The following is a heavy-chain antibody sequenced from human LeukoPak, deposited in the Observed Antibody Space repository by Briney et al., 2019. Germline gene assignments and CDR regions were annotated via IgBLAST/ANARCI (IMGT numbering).Heavy chain of an antibody. J-gene: IGHJ4*02. CDR3: ARGPYDSSGYGY. D-gene: IGHD3-22*01. Sequence: SETLSLTCTVSGGSISSYYWSWIRQPPGKGLEWIGYIYYSGSTNYNPSLKSRVTISVDTSKNQFSLKLSSVTAAVTAVYYCARGPYDSSGYGYWGQGTLVTVSS. CDR1: GGSISSYY. CDR2: IYYSGST. V-gene: IGHV4-59*01.